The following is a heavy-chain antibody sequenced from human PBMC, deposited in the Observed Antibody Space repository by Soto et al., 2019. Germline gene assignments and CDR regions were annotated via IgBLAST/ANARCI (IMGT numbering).Heavy chain of an antibody. D-gene: IGHD3-3*01. CDR1: GFTFSSYA. CDR2: ISYDGSNK. Sequence: PGGSLRLSCAASGFTFSSYAMHWVRQAPGKGLEWVAVISYDGSNKYYADSVKGRFTISRDNSKNTLYLEMNSLRAEDTAVYYCARDRAYDFWSGYLPYYYGMDVWGQGTTVTVS. J-gene: IGHJ6*02. CDR3: ARDRAYDFWSGYLPYYYGMDV. V-gene: IGHV3-30-3*01.